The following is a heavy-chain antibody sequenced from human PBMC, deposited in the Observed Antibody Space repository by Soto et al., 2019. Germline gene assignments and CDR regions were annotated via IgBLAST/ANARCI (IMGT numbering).Heavy chain of an antibody. D-gene: IGHD1-26*01. CDR3: ARGGSLYWYYDF. CDR1: GGTFSSYT. Sequence: ASVKGSCKASGGTFSSYTISWVRQAPGQGLEWMGWINAGNGNTKYSQKFQGRVTITRDTSASTAYMELSSLRSEDTAVYYCARGGSLYWYYDFWGRGTLVTVSS. J-gene: IGHJ2*01. V-gene: IGHV1-3*01. CDR2: INAGNGNT.